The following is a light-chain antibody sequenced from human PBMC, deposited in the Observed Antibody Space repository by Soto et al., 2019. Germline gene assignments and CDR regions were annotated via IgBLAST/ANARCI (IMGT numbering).Light chain of an antibody. V-gene: IGLV2-11*01. J-gene: IGLJ3*02. CDR3: CSYAGDYTWV. CDR1: SSDVGGYEY. CDR2: DVS. Sequence: QSALTQPRSVSGSPGQSVTISCTGTSSDVGGYEYVSWYQQHPGKAPNLIIYDVSKRPSGVPDRFSGSKSGNTASLTISGLQADDETDYYCCSYAGDYTWVFGGGTKLTVL.